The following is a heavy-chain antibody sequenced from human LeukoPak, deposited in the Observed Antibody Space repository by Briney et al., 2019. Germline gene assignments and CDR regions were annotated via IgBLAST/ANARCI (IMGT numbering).Heavy chain of an antibody. J-gene: IGHJ4*02. CDR1: GFSFKNVW. V-gene: IGHV3-15*01. D-gene: IGHD3-9*01. Sequence: GGSLRLSCAASGFSFKNVWMSWFRQAPGKGLEWVGRIKSKTHGGTTDYAAAVKGRFTISRDDSKSTLYLQMNSLKTEDTALYYCTTWNYDILTGYSIWGQGTLVTVSS. CDR2: IKSKTHGGTT. CDR3: TTWNYDILTGYSI.